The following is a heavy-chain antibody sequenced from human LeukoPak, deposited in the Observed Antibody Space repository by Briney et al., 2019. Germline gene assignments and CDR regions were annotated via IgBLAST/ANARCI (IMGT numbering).Heavy chain of an antibody. CDR1: GFTFSIYA. D-gene: IGHD6-19*01. Sequence: GGSLRLSCAASGFTFSIYAMSWVRQAPGKGLEWVSGISGGGSSTYYADSVKGRFTISRDNSKNTLSLQMNSLRAEDTAVYYCAKPSSGWYYDYWGQGTLVTVSS. CDR3: AKPSSGWYYDY. V-gene: IGHV3-23*01. J-gene: IGHJ4*02. CDR2: ISGGGSST.